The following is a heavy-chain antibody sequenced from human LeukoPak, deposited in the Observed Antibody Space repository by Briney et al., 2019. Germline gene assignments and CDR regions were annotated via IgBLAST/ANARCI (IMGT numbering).Heavy chain of an antibody. D-gene: IGHD4-17*01. CDR3: ARDASYGDYVNY. Sequence: GGSLRLSCAASGFTFSNYEMNWVRQAPGKGLEWVSSISSSSSYIYYADLVKGRCTISRDNAKNSLYLQMNSLRAEDTAVYYCARDASYGDYVNYWGQGTLVTVSS. CDR1: GFTFSNYE. CDR2: ISSSSSYI. V-gene: IGHV3-21*01. J-gene: IGHJ4*02.